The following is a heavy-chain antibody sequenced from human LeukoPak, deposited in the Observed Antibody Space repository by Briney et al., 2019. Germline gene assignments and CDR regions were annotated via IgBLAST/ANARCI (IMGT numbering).Heavy chain of an antibody. CDR2: IYYSGST. D-gene: IGHD6-13*01. J-gene: IGHJ5*02. V-gene: IGHV4-39*01. CDR1: GGSISSSSYY. CDR3: ARLYGSSWYAGWFDP. Sequence: SETLSLTCTVSGGSISSSSYYWGWIRQPPGKGLEWIGSIYYSGSTYYNPSLKSRVTISVDTSKNQFSLKLSSVTAADTAVYYCARLYGSSWYAGWFDPWGQGTLVTVSS.